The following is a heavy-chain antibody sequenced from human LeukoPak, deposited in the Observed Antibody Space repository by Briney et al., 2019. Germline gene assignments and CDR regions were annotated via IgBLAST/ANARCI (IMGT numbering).Heavy chain of an antibody. CDR2: INPNSGGT. CDR3: ARASSGWYVGGFDY. CDR1: GYTFTGYY. J-gene: IGHJ4*02. Sequence: ASVKVSCKASGYTFTGYYTHWVRQAPGQGLEWMGWINPNSGGTNYAQKFQGRVTMTRDTSISTAYMELSRLRSDDTAVYYCARASSGWYVGGFDYWGQGTLVTVSS. V-gene: IGHV1-2*02. D-gene: IGHD6-19*01.